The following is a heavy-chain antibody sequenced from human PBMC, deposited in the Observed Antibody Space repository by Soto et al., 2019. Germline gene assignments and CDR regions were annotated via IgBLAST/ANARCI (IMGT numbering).Heavy chain of an antibody. V-gene: IGHV3-23*01. J-gene: IGHJ4*02. CDR1: GFTFSSSA. D-gene: IGHD6-19*01. Sequence: GSLRLACPASGFTFSSSAMTWVRKAQGKGLEWVSIISASGRSTYHAASVKGRFTISRDNSKDTLYLQMTRLRAEDTATYYCAKDGQWLDVYLEFWGQGTQVTVSS. CDR2: ISASGRST. CDR3: AKDGQWLDVYLEF.